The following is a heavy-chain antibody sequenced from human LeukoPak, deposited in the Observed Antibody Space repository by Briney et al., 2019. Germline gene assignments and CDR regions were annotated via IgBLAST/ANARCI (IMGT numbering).Heavy chain of an antibody. CDR2: INYSGTT. D-gene: IGHD5-18*01. Sequence: PSETLSLTCTVSGGSISGYYWYWIRQSPGMGLEWIGYINYSGTTDYNPSLKSRVTISVDTSKNQFSLNLRSATAADTAVYYCAREYSSFEYWGQGILVTVSS. V-gene: IGHV4-59*01. CDR3: AREYSSFEY. J-gene: IGHJ4*02. CDR1: GGSISGYY.